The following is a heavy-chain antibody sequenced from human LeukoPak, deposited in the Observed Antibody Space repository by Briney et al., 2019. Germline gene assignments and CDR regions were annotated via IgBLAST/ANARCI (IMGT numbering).Heavy chain of an antibody. CDR3: ARDGGLHTNFDY. V-gene: IGHV3-7*01. CDR1: GFSFRNYW. CDR2: TKPDGSAE. D-gene: IGHD2-15*01. J-gene: IGHJ4*02. Sequence: GGSLRLSCAASGFSFRNYWMGWVRRAPGKGLEWVANTKPDGSAEYYADSVRGRFTASRDNANNLLYLQTNRLRAEDTAVYYCARDGGLHTNFDYWGQGTLLTVSS.